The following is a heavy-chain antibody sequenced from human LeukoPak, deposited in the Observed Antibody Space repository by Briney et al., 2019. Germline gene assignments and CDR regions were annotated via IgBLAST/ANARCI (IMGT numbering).Heavy chain of an antibody. Sequence: SETLSLTCTVSGYSIGTWYYWGWIRQPPGKGLEWIGSIFHNGSTHYNPSLESRVTISLDTSKNQFSLRLSSVTAADTAMYYCARLHGSFPGDLWGQGTLVTVSS. CDR2: IFHNGST. D-gene: IGHD3-10*01. CDR1: GYSIGTWYY. J-gene: IGHJ5*02. V-gene: IGHV4-38-2*02. CDR3: ARLHGSFPGDL.